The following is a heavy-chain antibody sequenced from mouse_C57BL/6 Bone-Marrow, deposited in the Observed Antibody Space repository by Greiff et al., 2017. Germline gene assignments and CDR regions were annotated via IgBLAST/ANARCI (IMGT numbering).Heavy chain of an antibody. J-gene: IGHJ2*01. V-gene: IGHV1-69*01. CDR2: IDPSDSYT. D-gene: IGHD1-1*01. Sequence: QVQLQQPGAELVMPGASVTLSCKASGYTFTSYWMHWVKQRPGQGLEWIGEIDPSDSYTNYNQKFKGKSTLTVDKSSSTAYMQLSSLTSEDSAVYYCARGHYYGSSYFAFDYWGRGTTLTVSA. CDR3: ARGHYYGSSYFAFDY. CDR1: GYTFTSYW.